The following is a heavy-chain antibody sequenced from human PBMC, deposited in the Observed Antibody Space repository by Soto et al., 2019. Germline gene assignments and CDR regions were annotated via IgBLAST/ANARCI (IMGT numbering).Heavy chain of an antibody. CDR2: IYYSGST. J-gene: IGHJ6*02. V-gene: IGHV4-31*03. D-gene: IGHD3-10*01. CDR3: ARVFGFGGMDV. CDR1: GGSISSGGYY. Sequence: TLSLTCTVSGGSISSGGYYWSWIRQHPGKGLEWIGYIYYSGSTYYNPSLKSRVAISVDTSKNQFSLKLSSVTAADTAVYYCARVFGFGGMDVWGQGTTVTVSS.